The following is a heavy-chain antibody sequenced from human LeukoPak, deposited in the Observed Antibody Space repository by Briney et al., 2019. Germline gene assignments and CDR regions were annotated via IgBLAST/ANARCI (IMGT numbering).Heavy chain of an antibody. CDR3: VRTLTLIGPWMFDY. J-gene: IGHJ4*02. Sequence: SETLSLTCTVSGYSISSGHYWGWIRQPPGKGLEWIGTIYYTGNTYYNPSLKSRVTISVDTSVNQFSLKLTSVTAADTAVYYCVRTLTLIGPWMFDYWGQGTLVTVSS. CDR1: GYSISSGHY. V-gene: IGHV4-38-2*02. CDR2: IYYTGNT. D-gene: IGHD2-21*01.